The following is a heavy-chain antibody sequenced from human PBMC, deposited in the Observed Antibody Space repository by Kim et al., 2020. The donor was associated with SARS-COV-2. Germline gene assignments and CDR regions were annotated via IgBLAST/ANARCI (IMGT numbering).Heavy chain of an antibody. D-gene: IGHD2-8*02. CDR2: IYYSGST. V-gene: IGHV4-39*01. Sequence: SETLSLTCTVSGGSISSSSYYWGWIRQPPGKGLEWIGTIYYSGSTYYNPSLKSRVTISVDTSKNQFSLKLSSVTAADTAVSYCARHGGGSSVLVVYAAYFDYWGKRTLVTVSS. CDR3: ARHGGGSSVLVVYAAYFDY. CDR1: GGSISSSSYY. J-gene: IGHJ4*02.